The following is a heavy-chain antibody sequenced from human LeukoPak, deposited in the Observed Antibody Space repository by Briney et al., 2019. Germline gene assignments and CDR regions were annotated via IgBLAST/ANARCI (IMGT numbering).Heavy chain of an antibody. D-gene: IGHD5-18*01. CDR2: ISTSSKYI. CDR3: ARDGVDTATYFDY. J-gene: IGHJ4*02. Sequence: GGSLRLSCAASGFAFSTYSMSWVRQAPGKGLEWVSSISTSSKYIYYTDSMKGRFTISRDNAKNSLYLQMNSLRAEDTAVCYCARDGVDTATYFDYWGQGTLVTVSS. V-gene: IGHV3-21*01. CDR1: GFAFSTYS.